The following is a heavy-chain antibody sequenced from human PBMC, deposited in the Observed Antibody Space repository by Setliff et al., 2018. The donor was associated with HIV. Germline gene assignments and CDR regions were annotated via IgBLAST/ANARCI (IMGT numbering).Heavy chain of an antibody. CDR3: VNPSGAMGDFDS. J-gene: IGHJ4*02. D-gene: IGHD3-16*01. V-gene: IGHV4-39*02. CDR1: GDSISDNDFY. CDR2: VHYSGAA. Sequence: SETLSLTCSLSGDSISDNDFYWGWIRQPPGKGLEWIGIVHYSGAAYYNPSPKSRVTISVDTSKNHFSLKLSSVTAADTAVYYCVNPSGAMGDFDSWGQGTLVTVSS.